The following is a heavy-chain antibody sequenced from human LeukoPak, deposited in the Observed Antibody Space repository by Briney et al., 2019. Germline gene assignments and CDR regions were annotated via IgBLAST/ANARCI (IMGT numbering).Heavy chain of an antibody. V-gene: IGHV3-30*18. CDR2: ISYGGTNK. J-gene: IGHJ5*02. Sequence: GGSLRLSCAASGFAFSSYAMHWVRQAPGKGLEWVSSISYGGTNKFYAGSVKGRFTISRDDSKNTLYLQMNSLRTEDTAVYYCAKDSSGNSGNIDPWGQGTLVTVSS. D-gene: IGHD5-12*01. CDR1: GFAFSSYA. CDR3: AKDSSGNSGNIDP.